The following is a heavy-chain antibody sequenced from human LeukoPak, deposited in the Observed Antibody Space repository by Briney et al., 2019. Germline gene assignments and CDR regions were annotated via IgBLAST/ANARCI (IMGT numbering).Heavy chain of an antibody. D-gene: IGHD2-2*01. Sequence: PGGSLRLSCAASGFTFSTYWMSWVRQAPGKGLEWVANIKQDGSDKYYVDSVKGRFTISRDNAMNSLFLQMNSLRAEDTAVYYCARVRCSSNSCFPDYWGQGTLVTVSS. CDR3: ARVRCSSNSCFPDY. J-gene: IGHJ4*02. CDR2: IKQDGSDK. V-gene: IGHV3-7*01. CDR1: GFTFSTYW.